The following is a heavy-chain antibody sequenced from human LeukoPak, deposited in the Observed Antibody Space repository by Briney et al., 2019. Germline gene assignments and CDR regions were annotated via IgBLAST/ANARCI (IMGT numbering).Heavy chain of an antibody. CDR2: INHSGST. D-gene: IGHD6-13*01. Sequence: SDTVSLTCAVCGASCSGYYWSWIRHPPGKRLEWIGEINHSGSTNYNPPIKSRVTISVDTSKNQFSLNLTSVTAADTAVYYCARLYIGGYSRSTNYNWFDPWGQGTLVTVSS. CDR1: GASCSGYY. J-gene: IGHJ5*02. CDR3: ARLYIGGYSRSTNYNWFDP. V-gene: IGHV4-34*01.